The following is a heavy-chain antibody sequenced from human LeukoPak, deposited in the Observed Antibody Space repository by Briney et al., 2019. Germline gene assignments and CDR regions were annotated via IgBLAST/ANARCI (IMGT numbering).Heavy chain of an antibody. J-gene: IGHJ5*02. CDR3: AKGSGSGWYGWFAP. D-gene: IGHD6-19*01. CDR2: IEASGGAT. V-gene: IGHV3-23*01. CDR1: GFTFSGYA. Sequence: GESLRLSCAASGFTFSGYAMYWVRQAPGKGLEWVSSIEASGGATYYADSVKDRFTISRDNSKNTFYLQMNSLRAEDTALYYCAKGSGSGWYGWFAPWGQGTLVTVSS.